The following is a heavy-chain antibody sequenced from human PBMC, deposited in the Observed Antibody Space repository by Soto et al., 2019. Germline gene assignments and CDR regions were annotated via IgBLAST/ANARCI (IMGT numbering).Heavy chain of an antibody. CDR2: ISSSSSYT. CDR3: ARDPAMVRGVILWAAFDI. Sequence: PGGSLRLSCAASGFTFSDYYMSWIRQAPGKGLEWVSYISSSSSYTNYADSVKGRFTISRDNAKNSLYLQMNSLRAEDTAVYYCARDPAMVRGVILWAAFDIWGQGTMVTVS. J-gene: IGHJ3*02. CDR1: GFTFSDYY. D-gene: IGHD3-10*01. V-gene: IGHV3-11*06.